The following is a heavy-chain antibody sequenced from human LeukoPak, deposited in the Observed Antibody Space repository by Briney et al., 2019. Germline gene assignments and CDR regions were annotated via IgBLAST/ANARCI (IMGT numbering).Heavy chain of an antibody. Sequence: GGSLRLSCAASGFSFSTQRMHWVRQAPGKGLVWVSYINIDERITGYADSVKGRFTISRDNAKNTLYLQMNSLRAEDTAVYYCARVDAAVLYYWGQGTLVTVSS. D-gene: IGHD6-25*01. CDR3: ARVDAAVLYY. J-gene: IGHJ4*02. V-gene: IGHV3-74*01. CDR1: GFSFSTQR. CDR2: INIDERIT.